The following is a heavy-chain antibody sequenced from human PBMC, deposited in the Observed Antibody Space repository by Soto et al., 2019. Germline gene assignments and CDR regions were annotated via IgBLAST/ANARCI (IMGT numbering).Heavy chain of an antibody. CDR1: GGSISSGGYY. CDR2: IYYSGST. Sequence: QVQLQESGPGLVKPSQTLSLTCTVSGGSISSGGYYWSWIRQHPGQGLEWIGYIYYSGSTYYNPSLKSRVTISVDTSKNQFALKLSSVTAADTAVYYCARRDSSLTTHFDYWGQGTLVTVSS. V-gene: IGHV4-31*03. J-gene: IGHJ4*02. D-gene: IGHD3-9*01. CDR3: ARRDSSLTTHFDY.